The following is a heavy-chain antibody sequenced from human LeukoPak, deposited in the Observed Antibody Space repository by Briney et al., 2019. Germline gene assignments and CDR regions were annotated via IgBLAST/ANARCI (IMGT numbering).Heavy chain of an antibody. CDR2: IYYGGNT. CDR1: GGTISSSSYY. CDR3: ARHPRTQSWFGETLHYYYYMVV. Sequence: SETLSLTCSVSGGTISSSSYYWGLIRQPPGKGLEWIGSIYYGGNTHYNPPLKSRVTISVDTSKNQFSLRLSSVTAADTAVYYCARHPRTQSWFGETLHYYYYMVVWGRGTTVTVSS. D-gene: IGHD3-10*01. V-gene: IGHV4-39*01. J-gene: IGHJ6*03.